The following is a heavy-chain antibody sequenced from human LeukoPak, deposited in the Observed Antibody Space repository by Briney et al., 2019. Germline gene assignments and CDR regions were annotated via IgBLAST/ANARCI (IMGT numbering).Heavy chain of an antibody. CDR2: IYYSGST. CDR3: ARAAYSGSYHSDY. J-gene: IGHJ4*02. CDR1: GGSFNSGSYY. Sequence: SETLSLTCTVSGGSFNSGSYYWNWIRQPPGKGLEWIGYIYYSGSTNYNPSLKSRVTISVDTSKNQFSLKLSSVTAADTAVYYCARAAYSGSYHSDYWGQGTLVTVSS. V-gene: IGHV4-61*01. D-gene: IGHD1-26*01.